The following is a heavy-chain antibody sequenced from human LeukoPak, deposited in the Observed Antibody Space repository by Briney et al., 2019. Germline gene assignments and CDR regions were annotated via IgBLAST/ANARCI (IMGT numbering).Heavy chain of an antibody. CDR1: GFIFSSYS. CDR2: ISSSSSYI. Sequence: GGSLRLSCAASGFIFSSYSMNWVRQAPGKGLEWVSSISSSSSYIYYADSVKGRFTISRDNAKNSLYLQMNSLRAEDTAVYYCARENCSSTSCYYYYGMDVWGQGTTVTVSS. V-gene: IGHV3-21*01. J-gene: IGHJ6*02. D-gene: IGHD2-2*01. CDR3: ARENCSSTSCYYYYGMDV.